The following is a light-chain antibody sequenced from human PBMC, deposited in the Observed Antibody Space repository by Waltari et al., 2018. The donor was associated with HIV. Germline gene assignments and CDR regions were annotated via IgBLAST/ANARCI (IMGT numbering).Light chain of an antibody. J-gene: IGLJ2*01. CDR2: DNN. CDR1: SSNIGKNY. CDR3: GTWDSSLSAGV. V-gene: IGLV1-51*01. Sequence: QSVLTQPPSVSAAPGEKVTISCSGSSSNIGKNYVSWYQQLPGTAPKPLIYDNNERPAGIPDRFAGSKSGTSATLGITGLQTGDEADYYCGTWDSSLSAGVVGGGTKLTVL.